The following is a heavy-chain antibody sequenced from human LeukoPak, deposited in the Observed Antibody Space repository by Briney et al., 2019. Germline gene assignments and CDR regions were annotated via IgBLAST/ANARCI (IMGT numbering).Heavy chain of an antibody. V-gene: IGHV5-51*01. Sequence: GESLKISCQGSGYSFTSYWIGWVRQMPGKGLEWMGIIYPGDSDTRYSPSFQGQVTISADKSISTAYLQWSSLKASDTAMYYCARHLGARQVAGDFDYWGQGTLVTVSS. CDR1: GYSFTSYW. CDR3: ARHLGARQVAGDFDY. CDR2: IYPGDSDT. J-gene: IGHJ4*02. D-gene: IGHD6-19*01.